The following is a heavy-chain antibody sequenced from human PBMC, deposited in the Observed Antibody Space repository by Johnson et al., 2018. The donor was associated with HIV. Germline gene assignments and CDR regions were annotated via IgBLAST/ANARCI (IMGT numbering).Heavy chain of an antibody. CDR2: ISYDGSNK. Sequence: QVQLVESGGGVVQPGRSLRLSCAASGFTFSSYAMHWVRQAPGKGLEWVTLISYDGSNKYYADSVKGRFTISRDNSKNTLYLQMNSLLPEDTAVYYCAKSDSGYDAFDIWGQGTMVTVSS. V-gene: IGHV3-30*04. CDR3: AKSDSGYDAFDI. CDR1: GFTFSSYA. J-gene: IGHJ3*02. D-gene: IGHD5-12*01.